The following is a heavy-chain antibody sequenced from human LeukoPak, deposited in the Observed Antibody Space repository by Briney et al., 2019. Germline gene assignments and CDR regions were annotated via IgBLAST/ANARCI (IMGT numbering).Heavy chain of an antibody. CDR1: GFTLNSYA. J-gene: IGHJ4*02. CDR2: ISGSGGST. D-gene: IGHD2-21*01. CDR3: AKSLQVWSGFDY. Sequence: GGSLRLSCAASGFTLNSYAMSWVRQAPGKGLEWVSAISGSGGSTYYADSVKGPFTISRDNSKNTLYLQMNSLRAEDTAVYYCAKSLQVWSGFDYWGQGTLVTVSS. V-gene: IGHV3-23*01.